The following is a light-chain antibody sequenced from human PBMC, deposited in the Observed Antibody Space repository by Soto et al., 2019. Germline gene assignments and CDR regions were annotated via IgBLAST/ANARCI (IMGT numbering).Light chain of an antibody. Sequence: DIQMTQSPSTLSASVGDRVTITCRASQSISDWLAWYQQKPGKAPNLLISKASSLESAVPSRFSGSGSGTDFTLTISRLQPDDIATYYCQQYKIYPYTFGQGTKLEIK. CDR1: QSISDW. J-gene: IGKJ2*01. CDR3: QQYKIYPYT. CDR2: KAS. V-gene: IGKV1-5*03.